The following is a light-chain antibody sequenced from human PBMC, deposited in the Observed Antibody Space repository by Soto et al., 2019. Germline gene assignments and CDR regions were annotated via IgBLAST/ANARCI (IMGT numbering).Light chain of an antibody. CDR2: DVS. J-gene: IGLJ3*02. Sequence: QSVLTQPRSVSGSPGQSVTISCTGTSSDVGGYNYVSWYQQHPGKAPKVMIYDVSKRPSGVPDRFSGSKSGNTASLTISGLQAEDEAEYYCCSYAGSHIWVFGGGTNVTVL. CDR3: CSYAGSHIWV. CDR1: SSDVGGYNY. V-gene: IGLV2-11*01.